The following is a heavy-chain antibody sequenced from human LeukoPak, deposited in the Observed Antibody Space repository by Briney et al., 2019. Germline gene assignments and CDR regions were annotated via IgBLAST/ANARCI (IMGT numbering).Heavy chain of an antibody. CDR2: INHSGST. J-gene: IGHJ4*02. CDR1: GGSFSGYY. D-gene: IGHD3-22*01. Sequence: SETLSLTCAVYGGSFSGYYWSWIRQPPGKGLEWIGEINHSGSTNYNPSLKSRVTISVDTSKNQVSLKLSSVTAADTAVYYCARGVSRYYYDSSGYYYFDYWGQGTLVTVSS. CDR3: ARGVSRYYYDSSGYYYFDY. V-gene: IGHV4-34*01.